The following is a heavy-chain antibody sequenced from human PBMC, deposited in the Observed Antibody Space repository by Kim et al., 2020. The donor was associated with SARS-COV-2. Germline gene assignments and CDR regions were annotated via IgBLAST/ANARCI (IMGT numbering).Heavy chain of an antibody. D-gene: IGHD2-21*02. CDR3: ARAYCGGDCYSRMNAFDI. CDR2: IYYSGST. CDR1: GGSISSYY. V-gene: IGHV4-59*01. J-gene: IGHJ3*02. Sequence: SETLSLTCTVSGGSISSYYWSWIRQPPGKGLEWIGYIYYSGSTNYNPSLKSRVTISVDTSKNQFSLKLSSVTAADTAVYYCARAYCGGDCYSRMNAFDIWGQGTMVTVSS.